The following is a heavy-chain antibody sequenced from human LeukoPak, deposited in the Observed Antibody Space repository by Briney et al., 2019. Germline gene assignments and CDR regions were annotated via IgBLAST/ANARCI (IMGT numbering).Heavy chain of an antibody. CDR3: ARELGSGWPPTYYNGIDA. CDR1: GGSISSDY. V-gene: IGHV4-59*12. D-gene: IGHD6-19*01. J-gene: IGHJ6*02. Sequence: SETLSLTCSVSGGSISSDYWSWIRQTPGKGLEWIGYIYYRGNTYYNPSLKSRVTISLDTSKNRFSLNLHSVTAADTALYFCARELGSGWPPTYYNGIDAWGQGTAVTVSS. CDR2: IYYRGNT.